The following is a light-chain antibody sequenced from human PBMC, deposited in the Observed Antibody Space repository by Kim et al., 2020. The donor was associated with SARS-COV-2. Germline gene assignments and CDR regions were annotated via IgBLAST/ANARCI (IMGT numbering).Light chain of an antibody. CDR2: GEN. Sequence: GKKGRNKRQGDKSRGYYASWGQKRPGQAPVLVIYGENNRPSGIPDRFAGSTSGSTDSLTITGAQAEDEADYYCSARDSNDNQLVFGGGTQLTVL. CDR1: KSRGYY. CDR3: SARDSNDNQLV. J-gene: IGLJ2*01. V-gene: IGLV3-19*01.